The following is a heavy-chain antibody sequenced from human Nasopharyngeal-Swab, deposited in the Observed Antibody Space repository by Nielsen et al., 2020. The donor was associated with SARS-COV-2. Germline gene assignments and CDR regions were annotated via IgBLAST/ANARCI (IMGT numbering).Heavy chain of an antibody. V-gene: IGHV4-31*02. CDR2: IYYSGST. J-gene: IGHJ5*02. Sequence: WIRQPPGKGLEWIGYIYYSGSTYYNPSLKSRVTISVDTSKNQSSLKLSSVTAADTAVYYCAREERPLGNWFDPWGQGTLVTVSS. D-gene: IGHD7-27*01. CDR3: AREERPLGNWFDP.